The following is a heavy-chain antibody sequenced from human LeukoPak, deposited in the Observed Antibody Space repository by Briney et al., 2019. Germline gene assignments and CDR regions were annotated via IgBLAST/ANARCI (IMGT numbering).Heavy chain of an antibody. D-gene: IGHD6-13*01. CDR3: AREAVGSHYDY. CDR2: ISSNGGNT. J-gene: IGHJ4*02. V-gene: IGHV3-64*01. Sequence: PGGSLRLSCAASGFTFSSYAMSWVRQAPGKGLEYVSAISSNGGNTYYANSVQGRFTISRDNSKNTLYLQMGSLRAEDMALYYCAREAVGSHYDYWGQGTLVTVSS. CDR1: GFTFSSYA.